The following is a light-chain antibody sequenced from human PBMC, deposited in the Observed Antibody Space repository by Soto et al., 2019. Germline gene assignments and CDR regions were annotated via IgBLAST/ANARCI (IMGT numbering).Light chain of an antibody. V-gene: IGKV3-15*01. CDR2: GAS. J-gene: IGKJ1*01. Sequence: EIVMTQSPATLSVSPGERATLSCRASQSVSSNLAWYQQKPGQAPRLLIYGASTRATGIPARFSGSGSGTEFTLTISSLQSEDFAVYYCQQYSTSSRTFGQGTEVDIK. CDR1: QSVSSN. CDR3: QQYSTSSRT.